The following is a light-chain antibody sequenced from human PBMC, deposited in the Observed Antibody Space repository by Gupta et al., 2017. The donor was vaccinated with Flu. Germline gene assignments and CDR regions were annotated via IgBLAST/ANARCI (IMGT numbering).Light chain of an antibody. CDR2: AAS. Sequence: DIQMTQSPSSLSASVGDRVTITCRASQSISNYLNWYQQKPGKAPKLLIYAASSLQSGVPSRFSGSGSGTDFTLTISRLQREDFATYYCQQSDSTPITFGGGPKVEIK. V-gene: IGKV1-39*01. CDR1: QSISNY. CDR3: QQSDSTPIT. J-gene: IGKJ4*01.